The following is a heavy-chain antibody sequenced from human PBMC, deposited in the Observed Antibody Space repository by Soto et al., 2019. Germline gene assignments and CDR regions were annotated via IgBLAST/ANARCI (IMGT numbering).Heavy chain of an antibody. Sequence: QLQLQESGPGLVKPSETLSLTCTVSGGSISSSSYYWGWIRQPPGKGLEWIGSIYYSGSTYYNPSLKSRVTISVDTSKNQFSLKLSSVTAADTAVYYCARQVSSDIFATNWFDPWGQGTLVTVSS. CDR3: ARQVSSDIFATNWFDP. CDR2: IYYSGST. V-gene: IGHV4-39*01. D-gene: IGHD3-3*02. J-gene: IGHJ5*02. CDR1: GGSISSSSYY.